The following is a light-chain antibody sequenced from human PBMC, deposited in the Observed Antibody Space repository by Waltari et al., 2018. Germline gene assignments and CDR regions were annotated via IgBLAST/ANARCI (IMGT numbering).Light chain of an antibody. CDR1: QSVGRT. Sequence: EIVLTQSPASLSLSPGDRATLSWRASQSVGRTLAWDQQRPGQAPRLLIYDASTRATGIPDRFSGSGSGTDFSLTISRLEPEDFAVYYCQKYGTRPATFGQGTKVEVK. CDR3: QKYGTRPAT. CDR2: DAS. J-gene: IGKJ1*01. V-gene: IGKV3-20*01.